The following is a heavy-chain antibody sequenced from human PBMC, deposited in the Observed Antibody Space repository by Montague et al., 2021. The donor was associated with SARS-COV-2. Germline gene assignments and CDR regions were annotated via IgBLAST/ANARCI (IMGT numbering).Heavy chain of an antibody. Sequence: SETLSLTCTVSGGSISSYYWSWIRQPPGKGLEWIGYIYYSESTNXNPSLKSRVTISVDTSKNQFSLKLSSVTAVDTAVYYCAREGMVRGSYYYYGMDVWGQGTTVTVSS. V-gene: IGHV4-59*01. CDR2: IYYSEST. J-gene: IGHJ6*02. CDR3: AREGMVRGSYYYYGMDV. D-gene: IGHD3-10*01. CDR1: GGSISSYY.